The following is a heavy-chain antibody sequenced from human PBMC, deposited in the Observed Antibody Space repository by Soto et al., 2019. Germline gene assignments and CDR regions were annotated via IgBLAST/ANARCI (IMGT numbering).Heavy chain of an antibody. CDR3: ARDRLDWNYDYYGMDV. J-gene: IGHJ6*02. V-gene: IGHV1-18*01. CDR1: GYTFTSYG. D-gene: IGHD3-9*01. Sequence: ASVKVSCKASGYTFTSYGISWVRQAPGQGLEWMGWISAYNGNTNYAQKLQGRVTITTDTSTSTAYMELSSLRSEDTAVYYCARDRLDWNYDYYGMDVWGQGTTVTVSS. CDR2: ISAYNGNT.